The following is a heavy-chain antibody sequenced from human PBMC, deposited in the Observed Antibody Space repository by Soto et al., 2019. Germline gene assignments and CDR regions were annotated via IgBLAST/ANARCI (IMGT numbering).Heavy chain of an antibody. V-gene: IGHV1-8*01. CDR3: ARENPSYGMDV. CDR2: MNPNSGNT. J-gene: IGHJ6*02. CDR1: GYTFTSYD. Sequence: QVQLVQSGAEVKKPGASVKVSCKASGYTFTSYDINWVRQATGQGLEWMGWMNPNSGNTGYAQKFQGRVTMTRNTSISTAYIELSSLRSENTAVYSFARENPSYGMDVWGQGTTVTVSS.